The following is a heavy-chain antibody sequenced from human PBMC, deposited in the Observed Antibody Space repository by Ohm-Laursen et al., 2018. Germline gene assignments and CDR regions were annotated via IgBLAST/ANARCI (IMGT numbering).Heavy chain of an antibody. V-gene: IGHV3-33*01. J-gene: IGHJ2*01. CDR3: ARDPLGYYYDSSGYYELYWYFDL. CDR1: GFTFSSYG. Sequence: SRRLSCTASGFTFSSYGMHWVRQAPGKGLERVAVIWYDGSKYYADSVKGRFTISRDNSKNTLYLQMNSLRAEDTAVYYCARDPLGYYYDSSGYYELYWYFDLWGRGTLVTVSS. CDR2: IWYDGSK. D-gene: IGHD3-22*01.